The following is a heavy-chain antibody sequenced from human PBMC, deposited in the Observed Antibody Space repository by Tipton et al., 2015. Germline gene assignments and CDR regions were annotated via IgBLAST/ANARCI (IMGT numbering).Heavy chain of an antibody. CDR1: GVSISGTSYY. D-gene: IGHD5-18*01. CDR3: AQINTPTYYFDY. Sequence: TLSLTCTVSGVSISGTSYYWGWIRQPPGKGLEWIGSIYYSGDMYYNPSLKSRVITSVDTSKNQFSLRLSSVTAADTAVYYCAQINTPTYYFDYWGQGTLVTVSS. CDR2: IYYSGDM. J-gene: IGHJ4*02. V-gene: IGHV4-39*07.